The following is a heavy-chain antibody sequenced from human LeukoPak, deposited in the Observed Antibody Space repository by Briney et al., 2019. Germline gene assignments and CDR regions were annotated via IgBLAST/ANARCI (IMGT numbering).Heavy chain of an antibody. CDR3: ARLGAGYCSCGSCYSGDFDY. Sequence: GGSLRLSCAASGFTFSIYAMSWVRQAPGKGLQWVSSITSRGESTWYVDSVKGRFTITRDNSENTLYLQMHSLRAEDTAVYYCARLGAGYCSCGSCYSGDFDYWGQGTLVTVSS. J-gene: IGHJ4*02. V-gene: IGHV3-23*01. D-gene: IGHD2-15*01. CDR1: GFTFSIYA. CDR2: ITSRGEST.